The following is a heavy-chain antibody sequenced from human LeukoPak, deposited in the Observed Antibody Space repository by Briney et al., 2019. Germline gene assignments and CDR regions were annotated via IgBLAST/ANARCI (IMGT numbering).Heavy chain of an antibody. CDR3: ARSLTAMVTPGDYYYYMDV. CDR1: GYTFTGYY. CDR2: INPNSGGT. V-gene: IGHV1-2*02. D-gene: IGHD5-18*01. J-gene: IGHJ6*03. Sequence: ASVKVSCKASGYTFTGYYMHWVRQAPGQGLEWMGWINPNSGGTNYAQKFQGRVTMTRNTSISTAYMELSRLRSDDTAVYYCARSLTAMVTPGDYYYYMDVWGKGTTVTVSS.